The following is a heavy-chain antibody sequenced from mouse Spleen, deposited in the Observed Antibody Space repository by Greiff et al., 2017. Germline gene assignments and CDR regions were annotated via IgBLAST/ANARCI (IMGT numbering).Heavy chain of an antibody. Sequence: EVMLVESGGGLVKPGGSLKLSCAASGFTFSSYAMSWVRQTPEKRLEWVATISSGGSYTYYPDSVKGRFTISRDNAKNTLYLQMSSLRSEDTAMYYCAIYYGYDEAFAYWGQGTLVTVSA. CDR1: GFTFSSYA. CDR3: AIYYGYDEAFAY. J-gene: IGHJ3*01. CDR2: ISSGGSYT. V-gene: IGHV5-9-1*01. D-gene: IGHD2-2*01.